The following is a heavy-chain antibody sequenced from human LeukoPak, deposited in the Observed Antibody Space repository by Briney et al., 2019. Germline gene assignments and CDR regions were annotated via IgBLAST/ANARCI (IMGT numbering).Heavy chain of an antibody. J-gene: IGHJ4*02. CDR3: ARDLDYSFDY. Sequence: GGSLRRSCAVRGFTFNSFSINWVRQAPGKGLEWISYVNLISGSISYADSVKGRFTSSTDNARTSLYLQMNSLKAEDSALYFCARDLDYSFDYWGQGALVTVSS. V-gene: IGHV3-48*04. CDR1: GFTFNSFS. D-gene: IGHD3/OR15-3a*01. CDR2: VNLISGSI.